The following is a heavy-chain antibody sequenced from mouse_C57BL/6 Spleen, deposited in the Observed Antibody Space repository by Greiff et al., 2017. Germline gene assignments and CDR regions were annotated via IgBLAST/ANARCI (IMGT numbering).Heavy chain of an antibody. V-gene: IGHV1-55*01. J-gene: IGHJ3*01. D-gene: IGHD3-2*02. Sequence: QVQLQQPGAELVKLGASVKMSCKASGDTFTSYWRTWVKQRPGQGLEWIGDIYPGSGSTNYNEKFKSKATVTVDASSSTAYMQLSSLTSEDSAVYYCARKASSGLFAYWGQGTLVTVSA. CDR1: GDTFTSYW. CDR3: ARKASSGLFAY. CDR2: IYPGSGST.